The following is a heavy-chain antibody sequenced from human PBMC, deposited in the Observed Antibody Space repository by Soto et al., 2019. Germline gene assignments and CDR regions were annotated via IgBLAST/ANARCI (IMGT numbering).Heavy chain of an antibody. CDR2: IKSKTDGGTT. V-gene: IGHV3-15*07. Sequence: GGSLRLSCAASGFTFSNAWMNWVRQAPGKGLEWVGRIKSKTDGGTTDYAAPVKGRFTISRDDSKNTLYLQMNSLKTEDTAVYYCTTSYYGDPIGIYYYGMDVWGQGTTVTVSS. J-gene: IGHJ6*02. CDR1: GFTFSNAW. CDR3: TTSYYGDPIGIYYYGMDV. D-gene: IGHD4-17*01.